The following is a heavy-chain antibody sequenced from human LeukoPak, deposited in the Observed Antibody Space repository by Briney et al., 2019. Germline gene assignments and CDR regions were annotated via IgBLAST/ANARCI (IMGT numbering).Heavy chain of an antibody. Sequence: GGSLRLSRAASGFTVSSNYMSWVRQAPGKGLEWVSVIYSGGSTFYADSVKGRFTISRDNSKNTLYLQMNSLRAEDMAVYYCAREQYDDSGPDAFDIWGQGTMVTVSS. CDR2: IYSGGST. J-gene: IGHJ3*02. V-gene: IGHV3-53*01. CDR3: AREQYDDSGPDAFDI. CDR1: GFTVSSNY. D-gene: IGHD3-16*01.